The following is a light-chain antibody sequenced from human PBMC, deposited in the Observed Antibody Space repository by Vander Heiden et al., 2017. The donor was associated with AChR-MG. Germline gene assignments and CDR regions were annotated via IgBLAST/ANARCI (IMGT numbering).Light chain of an antibody. CDR2: DAS. CDR1: QCVGSY. CDR3: LQRSGWPST. V-gene: IGKV3-11*02. Sequence: EIVLTQSPATLSLSPGARATLSCSASQCVGSYLGWHQQKPGQAPRLLIDDASNSAPGIPARFSGSGSGRDFTLTISSLEPEDFAVYYCLQRSGWPSTFGQGTKVEIK. J-gene: IGKJ1*01.